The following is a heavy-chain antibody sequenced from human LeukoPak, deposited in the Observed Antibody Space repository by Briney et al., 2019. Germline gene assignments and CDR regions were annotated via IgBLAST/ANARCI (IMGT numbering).Heavy chain of an antibody. CDR2: INHSGST. CDR3: ARREYDNVWGSYRPDY. CDR1: GGSFTDDY. V-gene: IGHV4-34*01. Sequence: SETLSLTCAVYGGSFTDDYWSWTRQPPGKGLEWIGEINHSGSTNYNPSLKSRVTISVDTSKNQFSLKPSSVTAADTAVYYCARREYDNVWGSYRPDYWGQGTLVTVSS. J-gene: IGHJ4*02. D-gene: IGHD3-16*02.